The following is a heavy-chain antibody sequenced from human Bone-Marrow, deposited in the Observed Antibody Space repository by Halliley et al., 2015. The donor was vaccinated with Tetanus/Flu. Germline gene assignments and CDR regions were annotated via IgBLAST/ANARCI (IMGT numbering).Heavy chain of an antibody. D-gene: IGHD6-19*01. V-gene: IGHV5-51*01. CDR2: YPGAPDT. Sequence: YPGAPDTRYSPSFQGQVTISADKSISTAFLQWSSLKASDTAMYYCARRQRGQWLPLDYWGQGTLVTVSS. CDR3: ARRQRGQWLPLDY. J-gene: IGHJ4*02.